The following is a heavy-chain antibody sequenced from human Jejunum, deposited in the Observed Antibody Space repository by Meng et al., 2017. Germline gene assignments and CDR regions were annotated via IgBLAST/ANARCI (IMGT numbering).Heavy chain of an antibody. CDR1: GGSISNDY. CDR3: ARGAGWYPS. J-gene: IGHJ5*02. CDR2: IYYTGKT. V-gene: IGHV4-59*01. Sequence: QEQLQESGPGLLKPSETLSLTCTVSGGSISNDYWSWLRQPPGKGPEWLAYIYYTGKTNYNPSLKSRLTISIDTSKNQFSLKLNSVTAADTAVYYCARGAGWYPSWGQGTLVTVSS. D-gene: IGHD6-19*01.